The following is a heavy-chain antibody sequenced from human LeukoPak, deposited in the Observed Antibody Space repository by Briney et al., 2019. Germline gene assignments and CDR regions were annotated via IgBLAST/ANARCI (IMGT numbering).Heavy chain of an antibody. J-gene: IGHJ1*01. CDR1: GYDFSVNW. CDR3: ARHGGGNSWPFQH. Sequence: GESLKISCKASGYDFSVNWIGWVRQMPGKGLEWMGVIHCGGSDTRYSPSFQGQVTISVDKSINTAYLQWSSLRASDTAIHYCARHGGGNSWPFQHWVQGTLVTVSS. V-gene: IGHV5-51*01. D-gene: IGHD6-13*01. CDR2: IHCGGSDT.